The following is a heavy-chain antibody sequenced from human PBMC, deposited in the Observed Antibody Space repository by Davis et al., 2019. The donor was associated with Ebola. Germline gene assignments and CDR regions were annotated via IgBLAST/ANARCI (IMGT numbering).Heavy chain of an antibody. CDR3: ARAPVTTVTTLVLFDY. CDR2: INPNSGGT. CDR1: GYTFTSYD. Sequence: ASVKVSCKASGYTFTSYDITWVRQAPGQGLEWMGWINPNSGGTNYAQKLQGRVTMTTDTSTSTAYMELRSLRSDDTAVYYCARAPVTTVTTLVLFDYWGQGTLVTVSS. J-gene: IGHJ4*02. D-gene: IGHD4-17*01. V-gene: IGHV1-18*01.